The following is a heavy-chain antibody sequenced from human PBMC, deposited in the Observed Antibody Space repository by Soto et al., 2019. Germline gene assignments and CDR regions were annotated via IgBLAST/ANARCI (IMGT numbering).Heavy chain of an antibody. CDR1: GFTFSSYW. J-gene: IGHJ6*02. Sequence: EVQLAESGGGLVQPGGSLRLSCAASGFTFSSYWMHWVRQAPGKGLVWVSRSNSDGSRIDYADSVQGRFTISRDNAKNTLDMQMNRLRAEDTAVYYCARGGSGSYGDYYGMDVWGQGTTVTVSS. CDR2: SNSDGSRI. D-gene: IGHD1-26*01. CDR3: ARGGSGSYGDYYGMDV. V-gene: IGHV3-74*02.